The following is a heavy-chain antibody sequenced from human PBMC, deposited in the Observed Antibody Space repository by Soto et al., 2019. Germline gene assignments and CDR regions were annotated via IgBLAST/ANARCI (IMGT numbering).Heavy chain of an antibody. CDR2: INHDGST. CDR1: GGSFSGYC. J-gene: IGHJ3*02. CDR3: ARGLFTRFRQLVIDVFAI. V-gene: IGHV4-34*01. Sequence: PSEALSLTCGGYGGSFSGYCWSWVRQPPGKGLEWIGEINHDGSTNYNPALKGRVTISVDTSKNQFSLKLSSVTAADTAVYYCARGLFTRFRQLVIDVFAICGQRSMVTGSS. D-gene: IGHD6-13*01.